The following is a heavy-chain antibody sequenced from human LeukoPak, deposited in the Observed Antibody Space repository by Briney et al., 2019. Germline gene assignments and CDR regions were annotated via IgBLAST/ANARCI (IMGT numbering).Heavy chain of an antibody. CDR3: ARAKGEDIVVVPAASDAFDI. V-gene: IGHV4-4*07. CDR2: IYTSGST. CDR1: GGSISSYY. J-gene: IGHJ3*02. D-gene: IGHD2-2*01. Sequence: SETLSLTCTVSGGSISSYYWSWIRQPAGKGLEWIGRIYTSGSTNYNPSLKSRVTMSVDTSKNQFSLKLSSVTAADTAVYYCARAKGEDIVVVPAASDAFDIWGQGTMITVSS.